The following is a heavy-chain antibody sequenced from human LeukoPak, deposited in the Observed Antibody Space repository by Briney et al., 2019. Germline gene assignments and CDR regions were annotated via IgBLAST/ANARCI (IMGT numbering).Heavy chain of an antibody. CDR2: IIPIFGTA. CDR1: GGTFSSYA. D-gene: IGHD5-18*01. Sequence: SVKVSCKASGGTFSSYAISWVRQAPGQGLEWMGGIIPIFGTANYAQKFQGRVTITADESTSTAYMEPSSLRSEDTAVYYCARDPGGYSYGYTYWGQGTLVTVSS. J-gene: IGHJ4*02. CDR3: ARDPGGYSYGYTY. V-gene: IGHV1-69*13.